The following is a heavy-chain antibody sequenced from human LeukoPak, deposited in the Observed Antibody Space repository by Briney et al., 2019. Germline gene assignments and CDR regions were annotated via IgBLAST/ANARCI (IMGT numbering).Heavy chain of an antibody. CDR3: AKVVAGYFDY. D-gene: IGHD6-19*01. V-gene: IGHV3-21*01. CDR2: ISSSSSYI. CDR1: GFTFSSYS. Sequence: GGSLRLSCAASGFTFSSYSMNWVRQAPGKGLEWVSSISSSSSYIYYADSVKGRFTISRDNAKNSLYLQMNSLRAEDTAVYYCAKVVAGYFDYWGQGTLVTVSS. J-gene: IGHJ4*02.